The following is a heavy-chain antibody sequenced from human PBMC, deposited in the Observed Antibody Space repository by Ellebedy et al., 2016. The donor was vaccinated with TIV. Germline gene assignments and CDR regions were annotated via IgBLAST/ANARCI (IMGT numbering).Heavy chain of an antibody. D-gene: IGHD1-26*01. J-gene: IGHJ3*02. CDR2: ISYDGSDK. V-gene: IGHV3-30*18. CDR3: AKALYSGSYHDAFDI. CDR1: GFTFSNFG. Sequence: GESLKISCAASGFTFSNFGIHWVRQAPGKGLEWVAVISYDGSDKYYADSVKGRFTISRDNSKNTVFLQMNSLRAEDTAVYYCAKALYSGSYHDAFDIWGQGTKVTVSS.